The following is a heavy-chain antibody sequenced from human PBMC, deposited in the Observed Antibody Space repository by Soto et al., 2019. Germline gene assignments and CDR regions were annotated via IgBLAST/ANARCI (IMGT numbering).Heavy chain of an antibody. CDR2: IIPIFGTA. CDR1: GGTFSSYA. D-gene: IGHD3-22*01. J-gene: IGHJ3*02. V-gene: IGHV1-69*13. CDR3: ASKYYYDSSGYYGYAFDI. Sequence: ASVKVSCKASGGTFSSYAISWVRQAPGQGLEWMGGIIPIFGTAIYAQKFQGRVTITADESTSTAYMELSSLRSEDTAVYYCASKYYYDSSGYYGYAFDIWGQGTMVTVSS.